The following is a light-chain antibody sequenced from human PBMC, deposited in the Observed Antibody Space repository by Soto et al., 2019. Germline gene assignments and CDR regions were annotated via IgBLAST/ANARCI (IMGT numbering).Light chain of an antibody. J-gene: IGLJ2*01. CDR2: SNN. Sequence: QSVLTQPPSASGTPGQRVTISCSGSTSSIGSNYVYWYQQLPGTAPKLLIYSNNQRPSGVPDRFSGFKSGTSSSLAISGLRSEDEADYHCAAWDDSLRGFVFGGETKLTAL. CDR1: TSSIGSNY. V-gene: IGLV1-47*01. CDR3: AAWDDSLRGFV.